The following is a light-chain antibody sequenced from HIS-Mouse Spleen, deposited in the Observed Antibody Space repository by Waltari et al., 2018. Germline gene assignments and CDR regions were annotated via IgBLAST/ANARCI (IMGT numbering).Light chain of an antibody. CDR3: CSYAGSSTWV. V-gene: IGLV2-23*01. CDR1: SSDVGSYNL. Sequence: QSALTQPASVSGSPGQSITISCPGTSSDVGSYNLFSWYQQHPGKAPKLMIYEGSKRPSGGSNRCSGSKSGNTASLTISGLQAEDEADYYCCSYAGSSTWVFGGGTKLTVL. CDR2: EGS. J-gene: IGLJ3*02.